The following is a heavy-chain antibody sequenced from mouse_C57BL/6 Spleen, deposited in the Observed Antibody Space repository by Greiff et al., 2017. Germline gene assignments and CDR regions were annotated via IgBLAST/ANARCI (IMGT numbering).Heavy chain of an antibody. Sequence: QVQLQQSGAELVKPGASVKMSCKASGYTFTSYWITWVKQRPGQGLEWIGDIYPGSGSTNYNEKFKSKATLTVDTSSSTAYMQLSSLTSEDSAVYYCASPNYYGSSYWFAYWGQGTLVTVSA. CDR1: GYTFTSYW. D-gene: IGHD1-1*01. J-gene: IGHJ3*01. V-gene: IGHV1-55*01. CDR2: IYPGSGST. CDR3: ASPNYYGSSYWFAY.